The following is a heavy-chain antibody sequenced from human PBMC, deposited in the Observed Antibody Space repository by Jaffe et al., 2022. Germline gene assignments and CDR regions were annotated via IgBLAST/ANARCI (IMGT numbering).Heavy chain of an antibody. Sequence: EVQLVESGGGLVQPGGSLRLSCAASGFTFSSYWMHWVRQAPGEGLVWVSRINSDGSSTSYVDSVKGRFTISRDNAKNTLYLQMSSLRAEDTAVYYCARDLWDNGDKGNFDSWGQGTLVTVSS. CDR1: GFTFSSYW. J-gene: IGHJ4*02. CDR3: ARDLWDNGDKGNFDS. V-gene: IGHV3-74*01. CDR2: INSDGSST. D-gene: IGHD4-17*01.